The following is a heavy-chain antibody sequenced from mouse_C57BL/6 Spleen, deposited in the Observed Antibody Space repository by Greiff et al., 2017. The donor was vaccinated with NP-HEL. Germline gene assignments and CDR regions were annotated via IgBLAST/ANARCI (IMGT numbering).Heavy chain of an antibody. D-gene: IGHD2-3*01. J-gene: IGHJ2*01. CDR1: GYTFTSYW. V-gene: IGHV1-50*01. CDR3: ARRWLLRGVYFDY. Sequence: VQLQQPGAELVKPGASVKLSCKASGYTFTSYWMQWVKQRPGQGLEWIGEIDPSDSYTNYNQKFKGKATLTVDTSSSTAYMQLSSLTSEDSAVYYCARRWLLRGVYFDYWGKGTTLTVSS. CDR2: IDPSDSYT.